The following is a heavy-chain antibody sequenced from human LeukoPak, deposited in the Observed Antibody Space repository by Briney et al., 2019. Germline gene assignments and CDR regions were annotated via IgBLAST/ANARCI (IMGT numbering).Heavy chain of an antibody. CDR2: IWYDGTNK. Sequence: GGSLRLSCAASGFTFSSYAMHWVRQAPGKGLEWVAIIWYDGTNKSYADSVKGRFTISRDNSKNTLYLQMNSLRAGDTAVYYRAGGLDAFDIWGQGTMVTVSS. V-gene: IGHV3-33*01. CDR1: GFTFSSYA. CDR3: AGGLDAFDI. D-gene: IGHD3-16*01. J-gene: IGHJ3*02.